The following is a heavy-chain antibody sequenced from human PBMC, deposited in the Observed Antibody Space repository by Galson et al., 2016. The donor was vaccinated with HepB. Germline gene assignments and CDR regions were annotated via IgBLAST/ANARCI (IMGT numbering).Heavy chain of an antibody. CDR2: ISYDGGYI. D-gene: IGHD3-22*01. V-gene: IGHV3-30*18. J-gene: IGHJ5*02. CDR3: AEDRNSMIVVGDNWFDP. Sequence: SLRLSCAASGFTFSNYGMHWVRQAPGKGLEWVALISYDGGYIYYTDSVKGRFTISRDNSKHTLYLQMDSLRAEDTAVYYCAEDRNSMIVVGDNWFDPWGQGSLVTVSS. CDR1: GFTFSNYG.